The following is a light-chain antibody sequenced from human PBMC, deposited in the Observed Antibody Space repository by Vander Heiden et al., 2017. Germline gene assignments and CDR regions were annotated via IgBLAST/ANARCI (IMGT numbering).Light chain of an antibody. CDR2: GAS. CDR1: QSVSSSY. CDR3: QQYGSSPLT. V-gene: IGKV3-20*01. J-gene: IGKJ4*01. Sequence: EIVLTQSPCTLSLSRGERATLSCRASQSVSSSYLAWYQQKPGQAPRLLIYGASSRATGIPDRVSGSGSGTDFTLTISRLEPEDFAVYYCQQYGSSPLTFGGGTKVEI.